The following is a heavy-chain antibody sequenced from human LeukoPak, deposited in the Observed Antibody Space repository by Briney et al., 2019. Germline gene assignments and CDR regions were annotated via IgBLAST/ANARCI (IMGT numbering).Heavy chain of an antibody. CDR1: GFIFSTYG. Sequence: GESLRLSCAASGFIFSTYGMHWVRQAPGKGLVWVSRSKNDGRSTSYADSVKGRFTISRDSAKNTLFLQMDSLRAEDTAVYYCARAGYSSGWYYFDYWGQGTLVTVSS. V-gene: IGHV3-74*01. CDR2: SKNDGRST. D-gene: IGHD6-19*01. J-gene: IGHJ4*02. CDR3: ARAGYSSGWYYFDY.